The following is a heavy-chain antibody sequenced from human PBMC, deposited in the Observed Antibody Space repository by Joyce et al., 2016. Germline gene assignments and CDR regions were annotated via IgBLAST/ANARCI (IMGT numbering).Heavy chain of an antibody. D-gene: IGHD6-25*01. CDR2: ISNDGKNK. V-gene: IGHV3-30*18. CDR1: GFAFRSYG. CDR3: AKDRETSAVLDF. Sequence: QAQLVESGGGVVQPGRSLRLSCAVSGFAFRSYGMHWVRQAPDKGLEWVAVISNDGKNKNYADSVKGRFTVSRDNSKKILSLQMNSLRPEDTAVYYCAKDRETSAVLDFWGQGTPVTVSS. J-gene: IGHJ4*02.